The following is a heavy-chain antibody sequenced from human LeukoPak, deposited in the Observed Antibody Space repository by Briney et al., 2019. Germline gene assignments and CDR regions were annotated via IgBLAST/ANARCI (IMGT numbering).Heavy chain of an antibody. CDR3: ARGLMITFGGEFDY. CDR2: INHSGST. V-gene: IGHV4-34*01. Sequence: SETLSLTCAVYGGSFSGYYWSWIRQPPGKGLEWIGEINHSGSTNYNPSLKSRVTISVDTSKNQFSLKLSSVTAADTAVYYCARGLMITFGGEFDYWGQGTLVTVSS. CDR1: GGSFSGYY. J-gene: IGHJ4*02. D-gene: IGHD3-16*01.